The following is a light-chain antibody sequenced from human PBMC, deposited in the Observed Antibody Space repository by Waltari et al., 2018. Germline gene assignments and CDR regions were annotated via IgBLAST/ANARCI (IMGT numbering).Light chain of an antibody. V-gene: IGLV2-23*01. Sequence: QSALTQPASVSGFPGQSLTISCTGTSSDVGSYNLVSWSQQYPGKAPKLLIYDGRKRPSGVSKRLSGSQSGTTSSLTISGLQAEDEADYYCCSYADISTLVFGGGTKLPVL. CDR2: DGR. J-gene: IGLJ3*02. CDR3: CSYADISTLV. CDR1: SSDVGSYNL.